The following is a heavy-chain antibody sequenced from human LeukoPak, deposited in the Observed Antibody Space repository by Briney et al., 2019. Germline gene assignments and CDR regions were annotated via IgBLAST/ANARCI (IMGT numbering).Heavy chain of an antibody. D-gene: IGHD6-13*01. CDR3: VRTGRQLSTLDN. CDR1: EFTFSSYW. J-gene: IGHJ4*02. CDR2: IKEDGSER. Sequence: GGSLRLSCAGSEFTFSSYWLNWVRQAPGKGLEWVANIKEDGSERNYVDSVKGRFTISRDNAENSLYLQMNSLRVEDTAVYYCVRTGRQLSTLDNWGPGTLVTVSS. V-gene: IGHV3-7*01.